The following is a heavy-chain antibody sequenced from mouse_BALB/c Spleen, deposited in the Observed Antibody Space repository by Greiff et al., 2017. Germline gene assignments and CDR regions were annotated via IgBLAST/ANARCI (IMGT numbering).Heavy chain of an antibody. CDR1: GFSLSTSGMG. Sequence: VTLKESGPGILQPSQTLSLTCSFSGFSLSTSGMGVSWIRQPSGKGLEWLAHIYWDDDKRYNPSLKSRLTISKDTSSNQVFLKITSVDTADTATYYCARSNYGSSYYAMDYWGQGTSVTVSS. CDR3: ARSNYGSSYYAMDY. J-gene: IGHJ4*01. V-gene: IGHV8-12*01. CDR2: IYWDDDK. D-gene: IGHD1-1*01.